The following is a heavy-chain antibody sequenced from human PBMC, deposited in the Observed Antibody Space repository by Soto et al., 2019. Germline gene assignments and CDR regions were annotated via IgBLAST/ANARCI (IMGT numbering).Heavy chain of an antibody. CDR1: GGTFSSYA. Sequence: QVQLVQSGAEVKKPGSSVKVSCKASGGTFSSYAISWVRQAPGQGLEWMGGIIPIFGTANYAQKCQGRVTITADESTSTAYMELRSLRSEDTAVYYCASGDYDFWSGPGGGMDVWGQGTTVTVSS. CDR2: IIPIFGTA. CDR3: ASGDYDFWSGPGGGMDV. V-gene: IGHV1-69*12. D-gene: IGHD3-3*01. J-gene: IGHJ6*02.